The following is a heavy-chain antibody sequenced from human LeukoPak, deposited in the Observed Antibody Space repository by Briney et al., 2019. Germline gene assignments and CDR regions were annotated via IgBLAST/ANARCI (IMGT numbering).Heavy chain of an antibody. CDR3: ARDRYSSGSDFDY. Sequence: GASVKVSCKASGYTFTGYYMHWVRQAPGQGLEWMGWINPNSGGTNYAQKFQGWVTMTGDTSISTAHMELSRLRSDDTAVYYCARDRYSSGSDFDYWGQGTLVTVSS. D-gene: IGHD6-19*01. J-gene: IGHJ4*02. CDR2: INPNSGGT. V-gene: IGHV1-2*04. CDR1: GYTFTGYY.